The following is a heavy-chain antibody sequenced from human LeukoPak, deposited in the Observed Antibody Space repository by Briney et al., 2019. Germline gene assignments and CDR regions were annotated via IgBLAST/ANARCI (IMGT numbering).Heavy chain of an antibody. D-gene: IGHD4-17*01. CDR1: GFTFSSYN. V-gene: IGHV3-21*01. Sequence: PGGSLRLSCAASGFTFSSYNMNWVRQAPGKGLEWVSSISSSSSYIYYADSVKGRFTISRDNAKDSLYLQMNSLRAEDTAVYYCVRGYGDYIRYFDYWGQGTLVTVSS. CDR3: VRGYGDYIRYFDY. CDR2: ISSSSSYI. J-gene: IGHJ4*02.